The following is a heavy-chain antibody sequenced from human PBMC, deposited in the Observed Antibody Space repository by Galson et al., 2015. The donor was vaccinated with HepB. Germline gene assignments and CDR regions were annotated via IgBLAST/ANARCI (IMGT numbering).Heavy chain of an antibody. J-gene: IGHJ4*02. D-gene: IGHD4/OR15-4a*01. CDR2: IIPIFGTA. V-gene: IGHV1-69*13. Sequence: SVKVSCKASGGTFSSYTISWVRQAPGQGLEWMGGIIPIFGTANYAQKFQGRVTITADESTSTAYMELSSLRSEDTAVYYCASQVPAEGDYWGQGTLVTVSS. CDR1: GGTFSSYT. CDR3: ASQVPAEGDY.